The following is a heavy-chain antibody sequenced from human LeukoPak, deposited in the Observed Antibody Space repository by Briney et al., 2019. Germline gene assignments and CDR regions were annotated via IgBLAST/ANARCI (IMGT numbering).Heavy chain of an antibody. CDR3: ARDWGYHDF. Sequence: PGGSLRLSCSASGFTFSSYAMHWVRQVPGKGLEYVSAISSNGGSTYYADSVKGRFTISRDNAKNSLYLQMNTLRAEDTAVYFCARDWGYHDFWGQGTLVTVSS. J-gene: IGHJ4*02. V-gene: IGHV3-64*04. CDR2: ISSNGGST. CDR1: GFTFSSYA. D-gene: IGHD3-16*01.